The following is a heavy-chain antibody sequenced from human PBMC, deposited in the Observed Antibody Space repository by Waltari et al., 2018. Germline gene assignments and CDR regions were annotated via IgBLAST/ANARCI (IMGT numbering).Heavy chain of an antibody. D-gene: IGHD3-22*01. CDR3: ARDDIGMGDSSGYYLNWFDP. V-gene: IGHV4-4*07. Sequence: QVQLQESGPGRGKAWEALSVTCPVCGGPVSSYYWSWIRQPAGKGLAGIGRIWTSCGTNCNRSPQIGVTMSVDTSKNQFSLKLRSGSAADTAVDYCARDDIGMGDSSGYYLNWFDPWGQGTLVTVSS. CDR2: IWTSCGT. J-gene: IGHJ5*02. CDR1: GGPVSSYY.